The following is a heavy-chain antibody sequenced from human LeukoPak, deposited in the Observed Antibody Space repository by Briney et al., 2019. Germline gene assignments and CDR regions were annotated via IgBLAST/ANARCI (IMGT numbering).Heavy chain of an antibody. CDR2: IIPILGTS. CDR3: ASTLQWKYYYYYMDV. D-gene: IGHD4-11*01. Sequence: ASVKVSCKASGGTFSTYAISWVRQAPGQGREWMGGIIPILGTSNYAQNFQGRVTITADESTSTAYMELSSLRSEDTAVYYCASTLQWKYYYYYMDVWGKGTTVTVSS. J-gene: IGHJ6*03. V-gene: IGHV1-69*13. CDR1: GGTFSTYA.